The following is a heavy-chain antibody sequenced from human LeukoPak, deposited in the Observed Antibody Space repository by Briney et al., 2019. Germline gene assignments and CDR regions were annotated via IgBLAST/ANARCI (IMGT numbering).Heavy chain of an antibody. J-gene: IGHJ4*02. CDR2: IYYSGTT. Sequence: SETLSLTCTVSGGSISSYYWSWLRQPPGKGLEWIGYIYYSGTTNYNPSLKSRVTISVDTSKNQFSLKLSSVTAADTAVYFCARDRYVSGWLLMDYWGQGTLVTVSS. V-gene: IGHV4-59*01. D-gene: IGHD6-19*01. CDR1: GGSISSYY. CDR3: ARDRYVSGWLLMDY.